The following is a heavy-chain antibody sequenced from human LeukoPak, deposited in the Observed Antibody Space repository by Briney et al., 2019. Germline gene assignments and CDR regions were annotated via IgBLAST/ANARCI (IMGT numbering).Heavy chain of an antibody. CDR2: IYHSGST. CDR1: GGSISSGGYS. J-gene: IGHJ4*02. D-gene: IGHD3-22*01. CDR3: ARAPLDYYDSSGAFDY. Sequence: SETLSLTCAVPGGSISSGGYSWSWIRQPPGKGLEWIGYIYHSGSTYYNPSLKSRVTISVDRSKNQFSLKLSAVTAADTAVYYCARAPLDYYDSSGAFDYWGQGTLVTVSS. V-gene: IGHV4-30-2*01.